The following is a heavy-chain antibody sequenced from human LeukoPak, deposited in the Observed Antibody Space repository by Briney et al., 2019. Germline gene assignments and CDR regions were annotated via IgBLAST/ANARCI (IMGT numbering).Heavy chain of an antibody. D-gene: IGHD2-2*02. Sequence: GASVKVSCKAFGGTFSSYAISWVRQAPGQGLEWMGGIIPIFGTANYAQKFQGRVTITTDESTSTAYMELSSLRSEDTAVYYCARGLDCSSTSCYTSYYYYYMDVWGKGTTVTVSS. CDR3: ARGLDCSSTSCYTSYYYYYMDV. CDR2: IIPIFGTA. V-gene: IGHV1-69*05. CDR1: GGTFSSYA. J-gene: IGHJ6*03.